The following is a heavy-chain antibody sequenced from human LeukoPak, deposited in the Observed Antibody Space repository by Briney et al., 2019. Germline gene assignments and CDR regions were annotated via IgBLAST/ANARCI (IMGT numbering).Heavy chain of an antibody. J-gene: IGHJ4*02. CDR3: ATFGVQQLGNFDY. Sequence: GGSLRLSCAASGFTLSSYWMSWVRQAPGKGLEGVANIRQDGSAKYYVDSVKGRFTISRDNAKNSLYLQMNSLRAEDTAVYYCATFGVQQLGNFDYWGQGTLVTVSS. CDR2: IRQDGSAK. V-gene: IGHV3-7*01. D-gene: IGHD6-13*01. CDR1: GFTLSSYW.